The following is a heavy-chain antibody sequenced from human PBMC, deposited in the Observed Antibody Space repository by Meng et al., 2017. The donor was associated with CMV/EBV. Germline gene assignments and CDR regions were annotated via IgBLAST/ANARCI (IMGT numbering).Heavy chain of an antibody. CDR1: GYIFTGYY. Sequence: VSCKTSGYIFTGYYMHWVRQTPGKGLEWMRCINPKGGGTNYTQKFQGRVTITRDTSISTAYMGLGRLRSDDTAVYYCARGHTVVPDYWGQGTLVTVSS. D-gene: IGHD2-2*01. V-gene: IGHV1-2*02. J-gene: IGHJ4*02. CDR3: ARGHTVVPDY. CDR2: INPKGGGT.